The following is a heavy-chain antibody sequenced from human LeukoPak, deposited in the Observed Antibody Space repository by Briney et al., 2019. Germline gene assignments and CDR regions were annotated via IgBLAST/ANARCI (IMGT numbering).Heavy chain of an antibody. CDR3: AGGGWSFDY. V-gene: IGHV4-59*01. D-gene: IGHD2-15*01. J-gene: IGHJ4*02. CDR1: GGSINNFY. Sequence: PSETLSLTCTVSGGSINNFYWSWIRQPPGKGLEWIGYIHYTGSTNYNPSLKSRLTISVDSSKNQFTLKLNSVTAADTAVYYCAGGGWSFDYWGQGTLVTVYS. CDR2: IHYTGST.